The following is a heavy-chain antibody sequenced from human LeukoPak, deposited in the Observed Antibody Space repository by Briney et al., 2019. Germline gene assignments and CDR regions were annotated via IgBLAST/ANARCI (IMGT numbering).Heavy chain of an antibody. CDR1: GGTFSSYA. J-gene: IGHJ5*02. CDR2: IIPIFGTA. CDR3: ARSYYGSGKFIWFDP. V-gene: IGHV1-69*13. Sequence: SVKVSCKASGGTFSSYAISWVRQAPGQGLELMGGIIPIFGTANYAQKFQGRVTITADESTSTAYMELSSLRSEDTAVYYCARSYYGSGKFIWFDPWGQGTLVTVSS. D-gene: IGHD3-10*01.